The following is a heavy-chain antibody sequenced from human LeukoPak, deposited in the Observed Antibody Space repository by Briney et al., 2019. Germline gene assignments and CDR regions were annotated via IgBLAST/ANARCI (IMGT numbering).Heavy chain of an antibody. V-gene: IGHV3-7*01. CDR2: INQDGSGK. Sequence: GGSLRLSCVASGFTFSSSWMSWIRQAPGKGLEWVANINQDGSGKYYVDSVKGRFTISRDNAKNSVYLQMNSLRVEDTAVYYCARGTLRYCSSTSCSSDYWGQGTLVTVSS. CDR1: GFTFSSSW. D-gene: IGHD2-2*01. CDR3: ARGTLRYCSSTSCSSDY. J-gene: IGHJ4*02.